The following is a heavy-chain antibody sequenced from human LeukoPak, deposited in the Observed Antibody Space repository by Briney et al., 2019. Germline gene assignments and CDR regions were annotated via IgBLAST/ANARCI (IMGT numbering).Heavy chain of an antibody. V-gene: IGHV3-30*18. Sequence: PGRSLRLSCAASGFTFSDYGMHWVRQAPGKGLEWVALISFDGSSQYYADSVKGRFTISRDNSKNTLYLQMSSLRTEDTAVYYCAKPPEVGATVGYFDYWGQGTLVTVSS. D-gene: IGHD1-26*01. CDR2: ISFDGSSQ. J-gene: IGHJ4*02. CDR1: GFTFSDYG. CDR3: AKPPEVGATVGYFDY.